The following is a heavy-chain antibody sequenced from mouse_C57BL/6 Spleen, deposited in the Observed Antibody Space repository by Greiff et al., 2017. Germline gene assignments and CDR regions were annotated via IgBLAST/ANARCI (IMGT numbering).Heavy chain of an antibody. Sequence: EVQLEESGEGLVKPGGSLKLSCAASGFTFSSYAMSWVRQTPEKRLEWVAYISRGGGYTYYADTVKGRFTISRDHAWNTPYLQMSSLKSEDTAMDYCTRAEGVYDKYAMDYWGQGTSVTVSS. D-gene: IGHD1-1*01. CDR3: TRAEGVYDKYAMDY. CDR2: ISRGGGYT. V-gene: IGHV5-9-1*02. CDR1: GFTFSSYA. J-gene: IGHJ4*01.